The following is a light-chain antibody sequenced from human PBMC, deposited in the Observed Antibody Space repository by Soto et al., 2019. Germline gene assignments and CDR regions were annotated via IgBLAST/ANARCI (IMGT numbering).Light chain of an antibody. CDR1: SSDVGAYNY. V-gene: IGLV2-14*03. CDR3: SSYTRTKTLV. Sequence: QSVLTQPASVSGSPGQSITISCTGTSSDVGAYNYVSWHQQHPGKAPKLLISGVSNRPSGVSDRFSGSKSGNTASLTISGLQAEDEADYYCSSYTRTKTLVFGGGTQLTVL. J-gene: IGLJ2*01. CDR2: GVS.